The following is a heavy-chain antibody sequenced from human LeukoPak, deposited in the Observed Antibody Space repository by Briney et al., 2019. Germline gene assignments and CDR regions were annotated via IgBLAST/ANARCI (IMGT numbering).Heavy chain of an antibody. V-gene: IGHV3-30-3*01. CDR1: GFTFSSYA. D-gene: IGHD1-26*01. CDR2: ISYDGSNK. J-gene: IGHJ5*02. Sequence: GGSLRLSCAASGFTFSSYAMHWVRQAPGKGLEWVAVISYDGSNKYYADSVKGRFTISRDNSKNTLYLQMNSLRAEDTAVYYCARDHGSYWGAKKYNWFDPWGQGTLVTVSP. CDR3: ARDHGSYWGAKKYNWFDP.